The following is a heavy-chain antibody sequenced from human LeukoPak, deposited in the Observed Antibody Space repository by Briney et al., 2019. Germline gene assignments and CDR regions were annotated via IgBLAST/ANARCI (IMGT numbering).Heavy chain of an antibody. V-gene: IGHV4-4*09. CDR1: AGSNNSYY. J-gene: IGHJ5*02. CDR2: THPSGNT. Sequence: SETLSLTCTVSAGSNNSYYWSWIWQPPRTGQERNWYTHPSGNTNYSPSLKRRVTISIEMSRNQISLKLSSVTAADTAVYFCARKAPRRGWFDPWGQGTLVTVSS. CDR3: ARKAPRRGWFDP.